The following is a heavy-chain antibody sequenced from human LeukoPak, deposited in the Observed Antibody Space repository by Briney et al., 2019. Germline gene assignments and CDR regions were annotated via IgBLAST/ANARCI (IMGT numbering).Heavy chain of an antibody. CDR1: GYTFTSYD. D-gene: IGHD3-10*01. Sequence: ASVKVSCKASGYTFTSYDINWVRQATGQGLEWMGWMNPNSGNTGYAQKFQGRVTMTRNTSISTAYMELSSLRSEDAAVYYCARGKTITMVQGVIFYWGQGTLVTVSS. J-gene: IGHJ4*02. CDR3: ARGKTITMVQGVIFY. CDR2: MNPNSGNT. V-gene: IGHV1-8*01.